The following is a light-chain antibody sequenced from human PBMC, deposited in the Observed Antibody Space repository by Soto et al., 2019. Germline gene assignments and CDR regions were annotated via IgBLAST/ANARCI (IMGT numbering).Light chain of an antibody. CDR1: QSISNW. CDR3: QQYNSYS. CDR2: PAS. Sequence: QTTNSPSTLPASVGDRVTITCRASQSISNWLAWYQPNPGPAPKLLIYPASTLESGVPSRFSGTGSGTEFTLTISSLQPDDFATYYCQQYNSYSFGQGTKVDIK. V-gene: IGKV1-5*01. J-gene: IGKJ1*01.